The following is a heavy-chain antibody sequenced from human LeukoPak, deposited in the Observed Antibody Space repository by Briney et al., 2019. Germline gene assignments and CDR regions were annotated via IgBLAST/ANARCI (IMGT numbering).Heavy chain of an antibody. D-gene: IGHD6-6*01. CDR3: LRCVGIAARPAVNWFDP. J-gene: IGHJ5*02. CDR1: GGSISSYY. CDR2: IYTSGST. Sequence: SETLSLTCTVSGGSISSYYWSWIRQPAGKGLEWIGRIYTSGSTNYNPSLKRRVTMSVDTSKNQFSLKLRSVTAADTAVYYCLRCVGIAARPAVNWFDPGGQGTLVTVSS. V-gene: IGHV4-4*07.